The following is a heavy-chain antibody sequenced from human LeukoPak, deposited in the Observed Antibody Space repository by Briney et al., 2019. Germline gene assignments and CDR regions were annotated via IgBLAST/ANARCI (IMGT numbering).Heavy chain of an antibody. CDR1: GCSFSKYW. Sequence: GASLQISCTASGCSFSKYWIGWVRQPPGKGLEWMGFIYSDESLIRYSPSFEGQVTISADNSINTASLQWNSLKASDTAMYYCGRYGLSGNGYTSYFYYGMDFWGQGTAVTVSS. CDR2: IYSDESLI. V-gene: IGHV5-51*01. CDR3: GRYGLSGNGYTSYFYYGMDF. D-gene: IGHD5-12*01. J-gene: IGHJ6*02.